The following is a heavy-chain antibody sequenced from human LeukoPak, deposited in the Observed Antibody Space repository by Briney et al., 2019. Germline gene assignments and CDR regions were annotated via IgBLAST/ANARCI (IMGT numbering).Heavy chain of an antibody. CDR2: IKQDGSEK. V-gene: IGHV3-7*04. CDR3: ARVLRYFDWLLSKYYFDY. D-gene: IGHD3-9*01. Sequence: HPGGSLRLSCAASGFTFSSYWMSWVRQAPGKVLEWVANIKQDGSEKYYVDSVKGRFTISRDNAKNSLYLQMNSLRAEDTAVYYCARVLRYFDWLLSKYYFDYWGQGTLVTVSS. CDR1: GFTFSSYW. J-gene: IGHJ4*02.